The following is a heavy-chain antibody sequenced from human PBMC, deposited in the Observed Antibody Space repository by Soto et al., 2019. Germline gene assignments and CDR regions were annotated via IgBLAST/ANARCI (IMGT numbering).Heavy chain of an antibody. Sequence: PGGSLRLSCAASGFTFSTYWMHWVRQAPGKWLVWVSRVNNDGSSTTYADSVKGRFTISRDNAKNTLYLQMNSLRAEDTAMYYCARGLVSTGSELHPWGQGXLVTVYS. CDR3: ARGLVSTGSELHP. CDR1: GFTFSTYW. J-gene: IGHJ5*02. V-gene: IGHV3-74*01. D-gene: IGHD2-8*02. CDR2: VNNDGSST.